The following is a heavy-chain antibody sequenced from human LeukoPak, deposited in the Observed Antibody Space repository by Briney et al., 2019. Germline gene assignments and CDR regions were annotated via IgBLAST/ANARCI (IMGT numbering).Heavy chain of an antibody. Sequence: GGSLRLSCAASGFTFSSYAMSWVRQAPGKGLGWVSAISGSGGSTYYADSVKGRFTISRDNSKNTLYLQMNSLRAEDTAVYYCAKDPHPRAYFDWLGTYYFDYWGQGTLVTVSS. CDR2: ISGSGGST. CDR1: GFTFSSYA. CDR3: AKDPHPRAYFDWLGTYYFDY. D-gene: IGHD3-9*01. J-gene: IGHJ4*02. V-gene: IGHV3-23*01.